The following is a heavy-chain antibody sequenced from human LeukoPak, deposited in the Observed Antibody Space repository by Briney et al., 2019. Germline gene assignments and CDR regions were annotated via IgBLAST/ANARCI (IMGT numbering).Heavy chain of an antibody. Sequence: QSGGSLRLSCAASGFTFSSYAMHWVRQAPGKGLEYVSAISSNGGSTYYANSVKGRFTISRDNSKNTLYLQMGSLRAGDMAVYYCARGYDSSGYPAAFDYWGQGTLVTVSS. J-gene: IGHJ4*02. D-gene: IGHD3-22*01. V-gene: IGHV3-64*01. CDR3: ARGYDSSGYPAAFDY. CDR1: GFTFSSYA. CDR2: ISSNGGST.